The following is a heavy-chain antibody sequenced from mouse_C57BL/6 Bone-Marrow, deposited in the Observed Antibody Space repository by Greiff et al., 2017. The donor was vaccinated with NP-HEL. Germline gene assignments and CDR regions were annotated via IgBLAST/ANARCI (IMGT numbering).Heavy chain of an antibody. Sequence: VQLKQSGPELVKPGASVKISCKASGYSFTGYYMNWVKQSPEKSLEWIGEINPSTGGTTYNQKFKAKATLTVDKSSSTAYMQLKSLTSEDSAVYYCARSDYGYVYFDYWGQGTTLTVSS. J-gene: IGHJ2*01. V-gene: IGHV1-42*01. D-gene: IGHD2-2*01. CDR1: GYSFTGYY. CDR3: ARSDYGYVYFDY. CDR2: INPSTGGT.